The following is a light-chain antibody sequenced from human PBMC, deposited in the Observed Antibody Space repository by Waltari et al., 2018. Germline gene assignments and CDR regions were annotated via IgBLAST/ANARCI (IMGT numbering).Light chain of an antibody. CDR2: DTS. Sequence: DIQMTQSPSSVSASVGDRVTITCRASQGISRWLAWYQQKPGKAPKLLIYDTSNLQSGVPSRFSGSGSGTHFTLTVSSLQPEDFAIYYCQQANSFPITFGQGTRLEIK. V-gene: IGKV1-12*01. CDR1: QGISRW. CDR3: QQANSFPIT. J-gene: IGKJ5*01.